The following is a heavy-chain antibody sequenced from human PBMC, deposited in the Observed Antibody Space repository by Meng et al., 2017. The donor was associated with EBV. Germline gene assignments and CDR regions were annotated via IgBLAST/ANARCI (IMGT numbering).Heavy chain of an antibody. Sequence: VQVGESGADVKTPGSVLKVSCKTSGGPLRYYAISWVRQAPGQGFEWLGGFLPRLGAPNYAQKFHGRVKITADDSTSTHYMDLSSLRSEDTAIYYCASESGRGYTPDYWGQGTLVTVFS. CDR2: FLPRLGAP. D-gene: IGHD3-10*01. CDR1: GGPLRYYA. J-gene: IGHJ4*02. CDR3: ASESGRGYTPDY. V-gene: IGHV1-69*01.